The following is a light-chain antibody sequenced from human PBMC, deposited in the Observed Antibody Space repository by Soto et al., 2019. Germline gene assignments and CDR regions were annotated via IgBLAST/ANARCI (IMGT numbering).Light chain of an antibody. CDR1: QSINSD. V-gene: IGKV3-20*01. CDR2: GAS. J-gene: IGKJ5*01. Sequence: EIVMTQSPATLSVSPGETTRLSCRASQSINSDVAWYQQKPGQAPRLLIYGASSRATGIPDRFSGSGSGTGFTLTISRLEPEDFAVYYCQQYGSSPPTFGQGTRLEIK. CDR3: QQYGSSPPT.